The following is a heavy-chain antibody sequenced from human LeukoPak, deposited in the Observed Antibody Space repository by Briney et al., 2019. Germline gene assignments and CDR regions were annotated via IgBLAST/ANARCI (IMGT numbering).Heavy chain of an antibody. CDR3: ARDNDVADFDY. V-gene: IGHV3-21*01. CDR2: ISSSSSYI. Sequence: GGSLRLSCTASGFTFSSYSMNWVRQAPGKGLEWVSSISSSSSYINYADSVKSRFTISRENAKNSLYLQMNSLRAEDTAVYYCARDNDVADFDYWGQGTLVTVSS. CDR1: GFTFSSYS. J-gene: IGHJ4*02. D-gene: IGHD2-8*01.